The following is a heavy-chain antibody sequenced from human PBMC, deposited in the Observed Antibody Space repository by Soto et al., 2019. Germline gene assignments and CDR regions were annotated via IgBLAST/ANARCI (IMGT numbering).Heavy chain of an antibody. Sequence: SVKVSCKASGGTFSSYAISWVRQAPGQGLEWMGGIIPIFGTANYAQKFQGRVTITADKSTSTAYMELSSLRSEDTAVYYCARQEDFDSPYSYGMDVWGQGTTVTVSS. CDR3: ARQEDFDSPYSYGMDV. D-gene: IGHD3-9*01. J-gene: IGHJ6*02. CDR2: IIPIFGTA. V-gene: IGHV1-69*06. CDR1: GGTFSSYA.